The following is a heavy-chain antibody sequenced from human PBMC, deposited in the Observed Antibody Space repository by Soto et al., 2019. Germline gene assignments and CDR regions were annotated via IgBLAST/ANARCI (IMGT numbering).Heavy chain of an antibody. V-gene: IGHV3-11*01. J-gene: IGHJ4*02. CDR2: VDRTGSPL. CDR1: GFTFSDYY. Sequence: QVQLVESGGGLVTPGGSLRLSCAASGFTFSDYYMGWVRQAPGKGLEWISFVDRTGSPLFYADSVKGRFTISRDNAKNSLFLQMNSLRVEDTAVYSCTRGGSLYDRTKEDYWGPGTQVTVSS. D-gene: IGHD3-16*01. CDR3: TRGGSLYDRTKEDY.